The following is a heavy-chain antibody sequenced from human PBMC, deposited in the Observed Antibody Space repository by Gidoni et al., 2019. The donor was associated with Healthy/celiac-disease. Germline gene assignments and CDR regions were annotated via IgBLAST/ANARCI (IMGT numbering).Heavy chain of an antibody. CDR3: AKGKTTVTTSSSDY. CDR1: GFTFRSYA. D-gene: IGHD4-17*01. V-gene: IGHV3-23*01. CDR2: ISGSGGST. J-gene: IGHJ4*02. Sequence: EVQLWESGGGLVQPGGSLRLYCAASGFTFRSYAMSWVRQAPGKGLEWVSAISGSGGSTYYADSVKGLFTISRDNSKNTLYLQMNSLRAEDTAVYYCAKGKTTVTTSSSDYWGQGTLVTVSS.